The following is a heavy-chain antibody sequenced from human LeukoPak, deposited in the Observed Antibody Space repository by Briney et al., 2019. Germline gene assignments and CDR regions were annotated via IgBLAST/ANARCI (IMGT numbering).Heavy chain of an antibody. J-gene: IGHJ4*02. D-gene: IGHD5-18*01. CDR1: GLSVSSNY. Sequence: GGSLRLSCAASGLSVSSNYMNWVRQAPGKGLEWVSALYIGGNTYYADSVRGRFTISRDNSKNTLYLQMNSLRAEDTAIYYCTTAAGYNYGQYWGRGTLVTVSS. CDR2: LYIGGNT. V-gene: IGHV3-53*01. CDR3: TTAAGYNYGQY.